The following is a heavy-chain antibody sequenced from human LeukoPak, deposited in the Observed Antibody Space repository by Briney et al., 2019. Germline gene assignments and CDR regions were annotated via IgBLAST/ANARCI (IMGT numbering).Heavy chain of an antibody. V-gene: IGHV3-23*01. J-gene: IGHJ4*02. CDR1: GFTIGGFA. CDR2: MGSDYKT. CDR3: AKVWALGGDCYDY. D-gene: IGHD2-21*01. Sequence: PGGSLRLSCAASGFTIGGFAMTWVRQAPGQGLEWVSSMGSDYKTHYSESVKGRFAISRDNSKNTLYLQMNSLRADDAAVYYCAKVWALGGDCYDYWVQGTLVTVSS.